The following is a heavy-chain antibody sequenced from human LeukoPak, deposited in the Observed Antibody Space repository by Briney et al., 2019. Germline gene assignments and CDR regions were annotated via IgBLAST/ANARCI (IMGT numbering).Heavy chain of an antibody. CDR2: ISDSGST. Sequence: WETLSLTCTVSGDSISTYYWTWIRQPPGKGLEWIGYISDSGSTNYNPSLKSRVTISLDTSKSQFSLKLISLTAADTAAYYCARVEYGDYGWFDPWGQGTLVTVSS. J-gene: IGHJ5*02. CDR1: GDSISTYY. D-gene: IGHD4-17*01. V-gene: IGHV4-59*01. CDR3: ARVEYGDYGWFDP.